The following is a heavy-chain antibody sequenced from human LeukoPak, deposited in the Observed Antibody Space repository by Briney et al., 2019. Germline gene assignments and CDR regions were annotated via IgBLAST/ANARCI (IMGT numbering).Heavy chain of an antibody. CDR1: GFIFDDYG. CDR2: IDGSGDTI. CDR3: SRRFDC. Sequence: GGSLRLSCAASGFIFDDYGMSWVRQAPGKGLEWVSYIDGSGDTIYYADSVKGRFTISRDNAKNSLDLQMNSLRDEDTAVYYCSRRFDCWGQGTLVTVSS. V-gene: IGHV3-48*02. J-gene: IGHJ4*02.